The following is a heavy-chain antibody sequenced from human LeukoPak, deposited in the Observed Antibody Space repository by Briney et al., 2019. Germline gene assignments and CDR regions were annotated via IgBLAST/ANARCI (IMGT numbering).Heavy chain of an antibody. CDR2: ISSDGGST. Sequence: GGSLRLSCAASRFTFSSYAMHWVRQAPGKGLEYVSSISSDGGSTYYANSVKGRFTISRDNSKNTLYLQMGSLRAEDMAVYYCARDEMLSTGGYHGYFDYWGQGTLVTVSS. V-gene: IGHV3-64*01. D-gene: IGHD5-24*01. CDR1: RFTFSSYA. J-gene: IGHJ4*02. CDR3: ARDEMLSTGGYHGYFDY.